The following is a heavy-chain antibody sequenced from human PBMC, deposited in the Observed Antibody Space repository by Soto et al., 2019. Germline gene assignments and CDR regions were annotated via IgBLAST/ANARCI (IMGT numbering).Heavy chain of an antibody. CDR2: INGRSNYV. CDR1: GFTFSTYT. D-gene: IGHD1-26*01. CDR3: AREDGVVGSSSAFDH. Sequence: EVQVVESGGGLVKPGGSLRLSCVFSGFTFSTYTMNWVHQAPGKGLEWVSSINGRSNYVYYADSVKGRFTISRDNAKNSLYLQMNRLRAEDTAIYYCAREDGVVGSSSAFDHWGLGTLVTVSS. V-gene: IGHV3-21*01. J-gene: IGHJ4*02.